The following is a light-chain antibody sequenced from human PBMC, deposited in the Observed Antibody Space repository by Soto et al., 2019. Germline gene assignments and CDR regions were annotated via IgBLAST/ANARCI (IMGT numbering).Light chain of an antibody. Sequence: EIVLTQSPGTLSLSPGERATLSCRASQSVSNNYLNWYQHKPGQAPRLLIYGASSRATGIPDRFSGSGSGTDFTLTISRLETEDFAVYYCHQYGSSPYTFGQGTELEIK. V-gene: IGKV3-20*01. J-gene: IGKJ2*01. CDR3: HQYGSSPYT. CDR1: QSVSNNY. CDR2: GAS.